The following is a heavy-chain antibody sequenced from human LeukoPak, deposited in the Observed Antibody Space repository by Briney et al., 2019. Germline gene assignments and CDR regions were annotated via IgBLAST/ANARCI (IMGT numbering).Heavy chain of an antibody. CDR2: ISSNGGTT. Sequence: RGSLRLSCAASGFTFSSYVMHWVRQAPGKGLEYVSGISSNGGTTYYANSVEGRFTISRDNSKNTLSLQMGSLRVEDMAVYYCARGRIIRGTSSSYYGMDVWGQGTTVTVSS. D-gene: IGHD2/OR15-2a*01. CDR1: GFTFSSYV. V-gene: IGHV3-64*01. J-gene: IGHJ6*02. CDR3: ARGRIIRGTSSSYYGMDV.